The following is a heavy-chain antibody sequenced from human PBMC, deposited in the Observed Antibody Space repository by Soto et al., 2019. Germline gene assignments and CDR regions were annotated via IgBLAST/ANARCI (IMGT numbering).Heavy chain of an antibody. Sequence: QVQLVQSGAEVKKPGASVKVSCKASGYTFTSYGISWVRQAPGQGLEWMGWISAYNGNTNYAQKLQGRVTMTTDTSTSPAYMELRSLRSDDTAVYFCARGGGYSYGYYYYYGMDVWGQGTTVTVSS. D-gene: IGHD5-18*01. CDR2: ISAYNGNT. CDR1: GYTFTSYG. J-gene: IGHJ6*02. CDR3: ARGGGYSYGYYYYYGMDV. V-gene: IGHV1-18*01.